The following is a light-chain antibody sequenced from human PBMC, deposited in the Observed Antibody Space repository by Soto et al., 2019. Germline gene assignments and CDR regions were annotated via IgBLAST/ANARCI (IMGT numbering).Light chain of an antibody. J-gene: IGLJ1*01. Sequence: QAVVTQPPSASGSPGQSVAISCTGTSSDVGGYNYVSWYQQHPGKAPKLMIYEVSKRPSGVPDRFSGSKSGNTASLTISGLQAADEADYYCSLYTSENAYVFGTGTKLTVL. V-gene: IGLV2-8*01. CDR3: SLYTSENAYV. CDR2: EVS. CDR1: SSDVGGYNY.